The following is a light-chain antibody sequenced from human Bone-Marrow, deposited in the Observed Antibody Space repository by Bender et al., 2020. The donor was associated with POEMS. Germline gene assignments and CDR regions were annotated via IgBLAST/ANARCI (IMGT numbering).Light chain of an antibody. V-gene: IGLV2-14*03. CDR3: SSYTRSSARV. Sequence: QSALTQPASVSGSPGQSITISCTETSSDVHNFNYVSWYQQHPGKAPKVMIYDVSTPPWGVSSRFSGSKSDNAASLTISGLQAEDEADYCCSSYTRSSARVFGGGTKLTVL. J-gene: IGLJ3*02. CDR1: SSDVHNFNY. CDR2: DVS.